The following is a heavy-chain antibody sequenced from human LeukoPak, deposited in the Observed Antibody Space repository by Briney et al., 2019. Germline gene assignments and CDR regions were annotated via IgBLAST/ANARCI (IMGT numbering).Heavy chain of an antibody. D-gene: IGHD3-10*01. CDR1: GYTFTGYY. CDR3: AREGDYYGSGRVWFDP. J-gene: IGHJ5*02. Sequence: GASVKVSCKASGYTFTGYYMHWVRQAPGQGLEWMGWINPNSGGTNYAQKFQGRVTMTRDTSISTAYMELSRLRSDDTAVYYCAREGDYYGSGRVWFDPWGQGTLVTVSS. CDR2: INPNSGGT. V-gene: IGHV1-2*02.